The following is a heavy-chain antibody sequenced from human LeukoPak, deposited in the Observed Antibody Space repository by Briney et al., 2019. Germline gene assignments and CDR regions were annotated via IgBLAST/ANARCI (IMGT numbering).Heavy chain of an antibody. Sequence: SETLSLTCTVSDGSISSSSYCWGWVRQPPGKGLEWIGSTYYSGSTYYNPSLKSRVTISVDTSKNQLSLKLSSVTAADTAVYYCARVGYTGTKYYFDYWGQGTLVTVSS. CDR2: TYYSGST. J-gene: IGHJ4*02. CDR3: ARVGYTGTKYYFDY. CDR1: DGSISSSSYC. D-gene: IGHD2-8*01. V-gene: IGHV4-39*07.